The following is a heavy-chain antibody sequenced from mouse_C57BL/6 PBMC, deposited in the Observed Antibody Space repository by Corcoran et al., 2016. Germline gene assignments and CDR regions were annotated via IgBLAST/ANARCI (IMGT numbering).Heavy chain of an antibody. J-gene: IGHJ4*01. Sequence: EVQLQQSGPELVKPGASVKISCKASGYTFTDYYMNWVKQSHGKSLEWIGDINPNNGGTSYNQKFKGKATLTVDKSSSTAYMELRSLTSEDSAVYYCAMDYSNPHYAMDYWGQGTSVTVSS. V-gene: IGHV1-26*01. CDR3: AMDYSNPHYAMDY. D-gene: IGHD2-5*01. CDR1: GYTFTDYY. CDR2: INPNNGGT.